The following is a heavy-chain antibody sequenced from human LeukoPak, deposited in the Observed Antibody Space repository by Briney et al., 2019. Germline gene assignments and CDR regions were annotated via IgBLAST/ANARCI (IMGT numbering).Heavy chain of an antibody. CDR3: AKGHIYSGGYYYFDY. CDR1: GFTFSSYA. Sequence: GGSLRLSCAASGFTFSSYAMSWVRQAPGKGLECVSSISGSGGSTNHADTVKGRFTIPRDNSKNTLYLQVNRLRAEDTAVYYCAKGHIYSGGYYYFDYWGQGTLVTVSS. V-gene: IGHV3-23*01. J-gene: IGHJ4*02. D-gene: IGHD3-22*01. CDR2: ISGSGGST.